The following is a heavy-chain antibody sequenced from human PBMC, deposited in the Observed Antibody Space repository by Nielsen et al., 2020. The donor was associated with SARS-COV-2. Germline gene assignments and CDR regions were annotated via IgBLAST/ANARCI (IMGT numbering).Heavy chain of an antibody. D-gene: IGHD3-10*01. CDR1: GFTFSNFA. CDR3: ARDLTGPFDS. Sequence: GESLKISCAASGFTFSNFAMSWVRQAPGKGLEWVSMIYAGGRKSFYTDSVKGRSTISRDDSRGTLWLQVDSLRAEDTAIYYCARDLTGPFDSWGQGTLVTVSS. J-gene: IGHJ4*02. V-gene: IGHV3-23*03. CDR2: IYAGGRKS.